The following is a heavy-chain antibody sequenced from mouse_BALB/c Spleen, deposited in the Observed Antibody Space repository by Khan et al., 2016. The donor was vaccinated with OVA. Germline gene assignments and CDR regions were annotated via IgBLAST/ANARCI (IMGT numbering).Heavy chain of an antibody. CDR3: AKNYRYDVYFDY. CDR2: IYPYNDAT. V-gene: IGHV1S136*01. Sequence: VQLQQSGPELVKPGASVRMSCKASGYTFTSYVIHWVKQKPGQGLEWIGYIYPYNDATKYNEKFKGKATLTSDKSSSTAYMELFSLTSEDAAVYYCAKNYRYDVYFDYWGQGTTLTVSS. CDR1: GYTFTSYV. J-gene: IGHJ2*01. D-gene: IGHD2-12*01.